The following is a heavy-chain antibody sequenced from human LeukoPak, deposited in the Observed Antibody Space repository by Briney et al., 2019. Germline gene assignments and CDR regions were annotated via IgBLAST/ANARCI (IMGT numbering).Heavy chain of an antibody. CDR1: GGSISSSSYY. CDR2: IYYSGST. D-gene: IGHD6-6*01. V-gene: IGHV4-39*07. CDR3: ARGYSSLPWPLGFDY. J-gene: IGHJ4*02. Sequence: SETLSLTCTVSGGSISSSSYYWGWIRQPPGKGLEWIGSIYYSGSTYYNPSLKSRVTISVDTSKNQFSLKLSSVTAADTAVYYCARGYSSLPWPLGFDYWGQGTLVTVSS.